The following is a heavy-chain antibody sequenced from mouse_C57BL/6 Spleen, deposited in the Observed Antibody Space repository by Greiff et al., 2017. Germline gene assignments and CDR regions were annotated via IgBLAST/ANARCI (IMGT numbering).Heavy chain of an antibody. Sequence: EVKLLESGPVLVKPGASVKMSCKASGYTFTDYYMNWVKQSHGKSLEWIGVINPYNGGTSYNQKFKGKATLTVDKSSSTAYMELNSLTSEDSAVYYCASGGYYRYFDVWGTGTTVTVSS. V-gene: IGHV1-19*01. CDR3: ASGGYYRYFDV. CDR1: GYTFTDYY. D-gene: IGHD2-2*01. CDR2: INPYNGGT. J-gene: IGHJ1*03.